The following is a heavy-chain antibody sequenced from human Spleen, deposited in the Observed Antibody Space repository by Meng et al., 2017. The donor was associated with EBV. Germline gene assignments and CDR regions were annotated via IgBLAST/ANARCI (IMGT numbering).Heavy chain of an antibody. D-gene: IGHD2-15*01. J-gene: IGHJ4*02. CDR2: VSRTSSFI. Sequence: EVQLVESGGGLVQPGGSLIISCAASGFPFSDYSRNWIRQAPGKGLEWVSSVSRTSSFIYYADSVKGRFTISRDDAKNSLFLQMNSLRVEDTAVYYCARGGGYCSGGNCYNWGDYWGQGVLVTVVS. CDR3: ARGGGYCSGGNCYNWGDY. CDR1: GFPFSDYS. V-gene: IGHV3-21*01.